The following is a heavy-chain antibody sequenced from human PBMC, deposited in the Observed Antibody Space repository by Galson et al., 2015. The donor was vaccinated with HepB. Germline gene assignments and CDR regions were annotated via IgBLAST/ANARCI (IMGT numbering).Heavy chain of an antibody. J-gene: IGHJ5*02. Sequence: SVKVSCKASGGTFSGYAISWLRQAPGQGLEWMGGFIPIFGTANYAQKFQDRLTINADESTNTSYMELSSLISEDTAIYYCATHTRDLEWLSDNWCDPWGQGALVAVSS. CDR2: FIPIFGTA. CDR1: GGTFSGYA. V-gene: IGHV1-69*13. D-gene: IGHD3-3*01. CDR3: ATHTRDLEWLSDNWCDP.